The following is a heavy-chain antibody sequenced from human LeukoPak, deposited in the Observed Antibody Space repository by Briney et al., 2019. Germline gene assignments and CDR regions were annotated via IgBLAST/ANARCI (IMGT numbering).Heavy chain of an antibody. Sequence: SVKVSCKASGYTFTGYYMHWVRQAPGQGLKWMGGIIPIFGTANYAQKFQGRVTITADESTSTAYMELSSLRSEDTAVYYCAREGNYGDPDYWGQGTLVTVSS. J-gene: IGHJ4*02. CDR3: AREGNYGDPDY. D-gene: IGHD4-17*01. V-gene: IGHV1-69*13. CDR2: IIPIFGTA. CDR1: GYTFTGYY.